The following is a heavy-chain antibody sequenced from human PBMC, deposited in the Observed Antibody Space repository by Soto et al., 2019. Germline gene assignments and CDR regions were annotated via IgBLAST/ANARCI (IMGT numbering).Heavy chain of an antibody. J-gene: IGHJ5*02. Sequence: ASETLSLTWAVYGGSFSGYYWSWIRQPPGKGLEWIGEINHSGSTNYNPSLKSRVTISVDTSKNQFSLKLSSVTAADTAVYYCARATWIQLPNWFDPWGQGTLVTVSS. CDR1: GGSFSGYY. D-gene: IGHD5-18*01. CDR3: ARATWIQLPNWFDP. V-gene: IGHV4-34*01. CDR2: INHSGST.